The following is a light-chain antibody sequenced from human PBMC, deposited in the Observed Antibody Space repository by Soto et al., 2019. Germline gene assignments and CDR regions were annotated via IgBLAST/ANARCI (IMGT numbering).Light chain of an antibody. CDR1: SSDVGGYNY. CDR3: TSYKSRSTYV. V-gene: IGLV2-14*01. Sequence: QSALTQPASVSGSPGQSITISCTGTSSDVGGYNYVSWYQQHPGKAPKLMIYEVSNRPSGVSNRFSGSKSGNTASLTISGLQDEEEAAYYYTSYKSRSTYVFGTGTKVTV. CDR2: EVS. J-gene: IGLJ1*01.